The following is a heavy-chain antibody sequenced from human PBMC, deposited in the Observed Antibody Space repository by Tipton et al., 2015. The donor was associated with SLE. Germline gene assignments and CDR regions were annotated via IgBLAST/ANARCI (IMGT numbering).Heavy chain of an antibody. CDR1: GGSISSSSYY. Sequence: TLFLTCTVSGGSISSSSYYWGWIRQPPGKGLEWIGSIYYSGSTYYNPSLKSRVTISVDTSKNQFSLKLSSVTAADTAVYYWASRGQSNWPPPHAFDIWGQGTMVTVSS. D-gene: IGHD3-10*01. CDR3: ASRGQSNWPPPHAFDI. J-gene: IGHJ3*02. V-gene: IGHV4-39*07. CDR2: IYYSGST.